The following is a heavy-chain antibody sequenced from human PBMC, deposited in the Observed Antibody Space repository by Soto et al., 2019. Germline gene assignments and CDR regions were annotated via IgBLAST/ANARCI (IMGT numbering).Heavy chain of an antibody. CDR1: GYNFNIYG. Sequence: ASVKVSCKASGYNFNIYGINWVRQAPGQGLEMMGWISAYDGKTTYAEKFQGRVTMTTDASTSTAYMELRSLRSDDTAVFFCARDPHEYWTSYWFDPWGQGTLVTVSS. D-gene: IGHD3-3*01. CDR3: ARDPHEYWTSYWFDP. J-gene: IGHJ5*02. V-gene: IGHV1-18*01. CDR2: ISAYDGKT.